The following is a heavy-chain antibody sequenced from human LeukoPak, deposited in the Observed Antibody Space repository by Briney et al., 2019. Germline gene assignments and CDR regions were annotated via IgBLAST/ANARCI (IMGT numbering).Heavy chain of an antibody. CDR3: ARELPYDILTGYYYYYGMDV. Sequence: PGGSLRLSCAASGFAFSSYEMNWVRQAPGKGLEWVSYISSSGSTIYYADSVKGRFTIYRDNAKNSLYLQMNSLRAEDTAVYYCARELPYDILTGYYYYYGMDVWGQGTTVTVSS. CDR1: GFAFSSYE. V-gene: IGHV3-48*03. D-gene: IGHD3-9*01. CDR2: ISSSGSTI. J-gene: IGHJ6*02.